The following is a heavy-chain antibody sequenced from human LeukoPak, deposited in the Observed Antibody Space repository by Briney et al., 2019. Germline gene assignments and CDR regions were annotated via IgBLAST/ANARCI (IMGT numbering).Heavy chain of an antibody. D-gene: IGHD4-4*01. Sequence: RASVKVSCKASGYTFTSYGISWVRQAPGQGLEWMGRIIPILGIANYAQKFQGRVTITADKSTSTAYMELSSLRSEDTAVYYCAREGRWGTVTKNYWGQGTLVTVSS. J-gene: IGHJ4*02. CDR1: GYTFTSYG. CDR2: IIPILGIA. V-gene: IGHV1-69*04. CDR3: AREGRWGTVTKNY.